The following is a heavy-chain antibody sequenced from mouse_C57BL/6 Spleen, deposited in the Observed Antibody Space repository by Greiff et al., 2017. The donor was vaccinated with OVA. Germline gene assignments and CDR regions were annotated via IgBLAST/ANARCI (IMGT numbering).Heavy chain of an antibody. D-gene: IGHD1-1*01. CDR1: GYTFTDYN. Sequence: EVQLQQSGPELVKPGASVKIPCTASGYTFTDYNMAWVKQSHGKSLEWIGDINPNNGGTIYTQKFKGKATLTVDKSSSTAYMELRSLTSEDTAVYYCARRYGSSFYWYFDVWGTGTTVTVSS. V-gene: IGHV1-18*01. CDR3: ARRYGSSFYWYFDV. J-gene: IGHJ1*03. CDR2: INPNNGGT.